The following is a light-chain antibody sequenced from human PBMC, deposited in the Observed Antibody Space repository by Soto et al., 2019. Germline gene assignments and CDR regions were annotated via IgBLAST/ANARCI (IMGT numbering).Light chain of an antibody. CDR3: MQSLQTPIT. CDR1: RSLLHSHVYNY. V-gene: IGKV2-28*01. CDR2: FGS. J-gene: IGKJ5*01. Sequence: EIVMAQFPIALPFTAGEASSISFNSSRSLLHSHVYNYMDWYVQKPGQSPQLLIYFGSSRASGVPDRFSGSGSGTDFTLTNSRVEAEDFGVYYCMQSLQTPITFGQGTRLEI.